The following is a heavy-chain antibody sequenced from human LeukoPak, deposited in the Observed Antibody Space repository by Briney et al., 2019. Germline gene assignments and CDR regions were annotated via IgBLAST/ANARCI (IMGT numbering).Heavy chain of an antibody. CDR1: GYSFTSYW. CDR3: ARGYCSSTSCYAHAFDI. CDR2: IYPGDSDT. Sequence: GESLKISCKGSGYSFTSYWVGWVRQMPGKGLEWMGIIYPGDSDTRYSPSFQGQVTISADKSISTAYLQWSSLKASDTAMYYCARGYCSSTSCYAHAFDIWGQGTMVTVSS. D-gene: IGHD2-2*01. J-gene: IGHJ3*02. V-gene: IGHV5-51*01.